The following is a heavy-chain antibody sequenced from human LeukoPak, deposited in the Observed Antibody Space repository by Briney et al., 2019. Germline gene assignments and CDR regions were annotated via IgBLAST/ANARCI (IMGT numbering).Heavy chain of an antibody. CDR1: GFTFNNYA. J-gene: IGHJ2*01. CDR3: VKDNSNWYWYFDL. V-gene: IGHV3-23*01. Sequence: PGGSLRLSCAASGFTFNNYAMIWVRQAPGKGLEWVSVISGSGNSTYYADSVKGRFTISRDNSKNTLYLQINSLGGEDTAVYHCVKDNSNWYWYFDLWGRGTLVTVSS. D-gene: IGHD1-1*01. CDR2: ISGSGNST.